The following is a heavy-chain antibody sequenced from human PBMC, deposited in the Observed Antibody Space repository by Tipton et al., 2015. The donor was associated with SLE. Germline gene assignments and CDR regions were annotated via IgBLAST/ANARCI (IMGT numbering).Heavy chain of an antibody. CDR2: IYHSGST. J-gene: IGHJ5*02. D-gene: IGHD3-22*01. CDR1: GYSISSGFY. CDR3: ARGSPRGAMVVVITTHWFDP. Sequence: TPSLTCTVSGYSISSGFYWGWIRQPPGKGLEWIGNIYHSGSTNYNPSLKSRVTISVDTSKNQFSLKLSSVTAAESAVYYCARGSPRGAMVVVITTHWFDPWGEGALVTVSS. V-gene: IGHV4-38-2*02.